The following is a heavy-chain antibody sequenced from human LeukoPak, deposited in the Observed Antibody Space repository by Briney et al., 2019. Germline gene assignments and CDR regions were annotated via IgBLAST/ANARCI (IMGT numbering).Heavy chain of an antibody. Sequence: GSSVKVSCKASGYTFTGPYMHWVRQAPGQGLEWMGWINPNSGGTNYAQNFQGRVTMTRDTSFGTAYMEVSRLRSDDTAVYYCARMLNGAYDVWGQGTLVTVSS. D-gene: IGHD5-12*01. CDR2: INPNSGGT. CDR1: GYTFTGPY. J-gene: IGHJ4*02. V-gene: IGHV1-2*02. CDR3: ARMLNGAYDV.